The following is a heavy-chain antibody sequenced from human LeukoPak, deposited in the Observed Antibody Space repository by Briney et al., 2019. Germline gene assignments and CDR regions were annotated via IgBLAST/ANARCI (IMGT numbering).Heavy chain of an antibody. D-gene: IGHD2-15*01. V-gene: IGHV1-2*02. J-gene: IGHJ3*02. Sequence: ASVKVSCKASGYTFTGYYMHWVRQAPGQGLEWMGWINPNSGGTNYAQKFQGRVTMTRDTSISTAYMELSRLRSDDTAVYYCAGDVRYCSGGSCLMNAFDIWGQGTMVTVSS. CDR1: GYTFTGYY. CDR3: AGDVRYCSGGSCLMNAFDI. CDR2: INPNSGGT.